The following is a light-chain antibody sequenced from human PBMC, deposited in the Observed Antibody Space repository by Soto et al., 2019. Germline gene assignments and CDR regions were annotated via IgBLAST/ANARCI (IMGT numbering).Light chain of an antibody. V-gene: IGKV3-20*01. CDR1: QSVSANY. CDR2: GAS. Sequence: EVVLTQSPATLSLSPGERATLSCRADQSVSANYLAWYQQKPGQAPRLLIYGASSRATGIPDIFSGSGSGTDFTLTISRLEPEDFAVFYCHQYGSSPFTFGPGTKVDI. J-gene: IGKJ3*01. CDR3: HQYGSSPFT.